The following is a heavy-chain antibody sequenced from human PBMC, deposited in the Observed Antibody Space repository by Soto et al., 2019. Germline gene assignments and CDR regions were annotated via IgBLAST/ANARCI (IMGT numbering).Heavy chain of an antibody. CDR3: ARVEDIVVVPAAMPGVRPDY. J-gene: IGHJ4*02. CDR1: GFTFSSYS. CDR2: ISSSSSTI. Sequence: GGSLRLSCAASGFTFSSYSMNWVRQAPGKGLEWVSYISSSSSTIYYADSVKGRFTISRDNAKNSLYLQMNSLRAEDTAVYYCARVEDIVVVPAAMPGVRPDYWGQGTLVTVSS. D-gene: IGHD2-2*01. V-gene: IGHV3-48*01.